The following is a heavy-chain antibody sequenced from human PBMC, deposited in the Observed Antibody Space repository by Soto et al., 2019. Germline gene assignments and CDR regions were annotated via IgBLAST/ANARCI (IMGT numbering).Heavy chain of an antibody. J-gene: IGHJ5*02. CDR1: GFTFSSYG. CDR2: IWYDGSNK. CDR3: AGYCSSTSCSAP. V-gene: IGHV3-33*01. Sequence: SLRLSCAASGFTFSSYGMHWVRQAPGKGLEWVAVIWYDGSNKYYADSVKGRFTISRDNSKNTLYLQMNSLRAEDTAVYYCAGYCSSTSCSAPWGQGTLVTVS. D-gene: IGHD2-2*03.